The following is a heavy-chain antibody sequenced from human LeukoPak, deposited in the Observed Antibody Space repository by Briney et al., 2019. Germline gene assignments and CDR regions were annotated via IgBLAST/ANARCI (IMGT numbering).Heavy chain of an antibody. CDR3: ARQDALGKFPPPFYMDV. Sequence: SETLSLTCTVSGASISSYNWNWIRQPPGKGLKWIGYISESGSTNYNSSLENRVTLSLDTSKNEISLNLRSATVADTAVYYCARQDALGKFPPPFYMDVWGKGTTVIVS. V-gene: IGHV4-59*08. CDR2: ISESGST. D-gene: IGHD3-16*01. J-gene: IGHJ6*03. CDR1: GASISSYN.